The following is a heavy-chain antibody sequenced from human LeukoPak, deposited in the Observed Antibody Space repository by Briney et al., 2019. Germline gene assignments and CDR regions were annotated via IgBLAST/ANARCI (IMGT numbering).Heavy chain of an antibody. CDR2: IYYSGST. CDR1: GGSISSYY. J-gene: IGHJ4*02. Sequence: PSETASPTCTVSGGSISSYYWSWIRQPPGKGLEWIGYIYYSGSTNYNPSLKSRVTISVDTSKNQFSLKLSSVTAADTAVYYCATGYYYDSSGYYYPYYFDYWGQGTLVTVSS. CDR3: ATGYYYDSSGYYYPYYFDY. V-gene: IGHV4-59*01. D-gene: IGHD3-22*01.